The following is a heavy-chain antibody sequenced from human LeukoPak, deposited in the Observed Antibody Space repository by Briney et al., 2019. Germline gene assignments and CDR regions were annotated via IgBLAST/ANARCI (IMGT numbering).Heavy chain of an antibody. V-gene: IGHV3-23*01. CDR3: AKETVAAPPIDY. D-gene: IGHD6-19*01. CDR2: ISGSAYST. J-gene: IGHJ4*02. Sequence: PGGSLRLSCAASGFTFSSYAMSWVRQAPGKGLEWVSAISGSAYSTYYAHSAKGRFTISRDNSKNTLYLQMNSLRPEDTAVYYCAKETVAAPPIDYWGQGTLVTVSS. CDR1: GFTFSSYA.